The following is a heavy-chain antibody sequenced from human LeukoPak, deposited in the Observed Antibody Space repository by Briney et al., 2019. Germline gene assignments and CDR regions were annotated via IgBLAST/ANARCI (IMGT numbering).Heavy chain of an antibody. CDR2: ISGSGGST. V-gene: IGHV3-23*01. J-gene: IGHJ4*02. D-gene: IGHD2-8*02. Sequence: GGSLRLSCAASGFTFSSYAMSWVRQAPGKGLEWVSAISGSGGSTYYADSVKGRFTISRDNSKNSLYLQMNSLRVEDTAVYYCATYLYWWSDLGYWGQGTLVTVSS. CDR3: ATYLYWWSDLGY. CDR1: GFTFSSYA.